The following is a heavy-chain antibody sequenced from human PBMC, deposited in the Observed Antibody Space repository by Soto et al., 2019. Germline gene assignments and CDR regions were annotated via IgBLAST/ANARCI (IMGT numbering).Heavy chain of an antibody. Sequence: GESLKISCKGSGYSFSDYWVGWVRQMPGKGLEWTGIIYPGASDVRYSPSFQGQVTISADKSINTAYLQWSSLKASDTAIYYCARHDQVGSRTETHLDFWGQGTLVTVSS. J-gene: IGHJ4*02. CDR3: ARHDQVGSRTETHLDF. V-gene: IGHV5-51*01. CDR1: GYSFSDYW. CDR2: IYPGASDV. D-gene: IGHD2-15*01.